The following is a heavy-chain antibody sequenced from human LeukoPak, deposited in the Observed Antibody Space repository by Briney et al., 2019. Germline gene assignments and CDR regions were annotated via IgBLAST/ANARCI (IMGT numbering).Heavy chain of an antibody. Sequence: PSETLSLTCTVSGGSISSSSYYWSWIRQPPGKGLEWIGYIYYSGSTNYNPSLKSRVTISVDTSKNQFSLKLSSVTAADTAVYYCARRSVRATGPWPWFDPWGQGTLVTVSS. CDR3: ARRSVRATGPWPWFDP. D-gene: IGHD3-10*01. J-gene: IGHJ5*02. CDR2: IYYSGST. V-gene: IGHV4-61*01. CDR1: GGSISSSSYY.